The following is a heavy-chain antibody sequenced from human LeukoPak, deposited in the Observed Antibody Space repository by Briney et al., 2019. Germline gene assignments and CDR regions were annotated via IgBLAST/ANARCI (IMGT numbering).Heavy chain of an antibody. CDR3: AREDGSSSRTYFDY. V-gene: IGHV3-33*01. CDR1: GFTFSSYG. J-gene: IGHJ4*02. D-gene: IGHD6-13*01. Sequence: GGSLRLSCAASGFTFSSYGMHWVRQAPGKGLEWVAVIWYDGSNKYYADSVKGRFTISRDNSKNTLYLQMNSPRAEDTAVYYCAREDGSSSRTYFDYWGQGTLVTVSS. CDR2: IWYDGSNK.